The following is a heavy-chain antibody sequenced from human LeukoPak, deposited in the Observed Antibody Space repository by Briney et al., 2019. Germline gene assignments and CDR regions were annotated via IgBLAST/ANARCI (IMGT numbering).Heavy chain of an antibody. J-gene: IGHJ5*02. D-gene: IGHD3-3*01. CDR1: GFTFSSYA. V-gene: IGHV3-23*01. Sequence: PGGSLRLSCAASGFTFSSYAMSWVRQAPGKGLEWVSAISGSGGSTYYADSVKGRFTISRDNSKNTLYLQMNSLRAEDTAVYFCASGNFGVIIMNWFDPWGQGTLVTVSS. CDR3: ASGNFGVIIMNWFDP. CDR2: ISGSGGST.